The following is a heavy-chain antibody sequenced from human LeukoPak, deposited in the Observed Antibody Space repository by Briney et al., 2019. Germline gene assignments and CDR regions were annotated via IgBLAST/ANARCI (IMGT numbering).Heavy chain of an antibody. Sequence: ASVKVSCKASGYTFTSYGISWVRQAPGQGLEWMGWISAYNGNTNYAQKLQGRVTMTTDTSTSTAYMELRSLRSDDTAVYYCARTPYQLLISQKYYFDYWGQGTLVTVSS. J-gene: IGHJ4*02. CDR1: GYTFTSYG. V-gene: IGHV1-18*01. CDR2: ISAYNGNT. CDR3: ARTPYQLLISQKYYFDY. D-gene: IGHD2-2*01.